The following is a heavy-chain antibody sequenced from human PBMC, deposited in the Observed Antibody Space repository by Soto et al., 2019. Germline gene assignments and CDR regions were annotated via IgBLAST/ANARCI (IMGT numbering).Heavy chain of an antibody. J-gene: IGHJ4*02. CDR3: VREDMSGTYYFDY. D-gene: IGHD3-3*01. CDR1: GGSINSYW. V-gene: IGHV4-4*07. Sequence: SETLSLTCSVSGGSINSYWWSWIRQPAGKGLEWIGRVYSSGTTDYNPALTSRVTVSADRSKNQFSLTLRSVTAADTAVYYCVREDMSGTYYFDYWGPGIQVTVS. CDR2: VYSSGTT.